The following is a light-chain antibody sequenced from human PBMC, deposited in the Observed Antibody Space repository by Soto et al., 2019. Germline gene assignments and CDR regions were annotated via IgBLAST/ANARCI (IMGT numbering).Light chain of an antibody. V-gene: IGLV1-40*01. CDR2: GNS. J-gene: IGLJ2*01. CDR3: QSSDSSLSVV. CDR1: SSNIGAGYD. Sequence: QSVLTQPPSVSGAPGQRVTISCTGSSSNIGAGYDVHWYQQLPGTAPKLLIYGNSNRPSGVPDRFSGAKSGTSASLAITGLQADDEADYYCQSSDSSLSVVFGGGTKVTVL.